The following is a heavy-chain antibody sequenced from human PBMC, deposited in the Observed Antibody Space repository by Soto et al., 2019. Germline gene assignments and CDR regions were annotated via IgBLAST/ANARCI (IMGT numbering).Heavy chain of an antibody. Sequence: QVQLEQSGAEVKKPGSSVKVSCKASGGTLSDHGVAWLRQAPGQGLEWMGGTIPVFNTAKYAQKFQGRVTVTADKFTNIAYMELSSLRSEDTACYFCARGVYGWGNYYTGPSAFDIWGQGTMVIVSS. V-gene: IGHV1-69*06. J-gene: IGHJ3*02. D-gene: IGHD3-10*01. CDR1: GGTLSDHG. CDR3: ARGVYGWGNYYTGPSAFDI. CDR2: TIPVFNTA.